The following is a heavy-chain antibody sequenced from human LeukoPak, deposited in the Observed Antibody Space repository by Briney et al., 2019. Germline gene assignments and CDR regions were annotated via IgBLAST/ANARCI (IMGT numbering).Heavy chain of an antibody. D-gene: IGHD3-22*01. V-gene: IGHV4-31*03. Sequence: TSETLSLTCTVSGGSISSGGYYWSWIRQHPGKGLEWIGYIYYSGSTYYNPSLKSRVTISVDTSKNQFSLMLSSVTAADTAVYYCARTHQAYDSSGYPMVVFDYWGQGTLVTVSS. CDR3: ARTHQAYDSSGYPMVVFDY. CDR2: IYYSGST. CDR1: GGSISSGGYY. J-gene: IGHJ4*02.